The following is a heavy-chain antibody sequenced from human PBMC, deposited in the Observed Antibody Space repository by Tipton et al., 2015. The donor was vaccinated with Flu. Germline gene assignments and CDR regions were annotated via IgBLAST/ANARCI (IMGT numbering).Heavy chain of an antibody. CDR3: ASGSGSVTHVMFDY. CDR1: GGSLSSFY. J-gene: IGHJ4*01. V-gene: IGHV4-4*07. D-gene: IGHD3-10*01. Sequence: TLSLTCTVSGGSLSSFYWSWIRQPAGKGLEYIGRFYSSGSTNYNPSFKSRVSMSLDASKTQFSLNLNSVTAEDTAMYYCASGSGSVTHVMFDYWGHGTLVTVSS. CDR2: FYSSGST.